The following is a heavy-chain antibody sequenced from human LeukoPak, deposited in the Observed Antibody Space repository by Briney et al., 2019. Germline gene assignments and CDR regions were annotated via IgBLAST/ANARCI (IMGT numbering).Heavy chain of an antibody. V-gene: IGHV4-61*02. CDR1: GGSISSGSYY. D-gene: IGHD2-2*01. Sequence: SETLSLTCTVSGGSISSGSYYWSWIRQPAGKGLEWIGRIYTSGSTNYNPSLKSRVTILVDTSKNQFSLKLSSVTAADTAVYYCARSVVVPAAGYDYWGQGTLVTVSS. J-gene: IGHJ4*02. CDR2: IYTSGST. CDR3: ARSVVVPAAGYDY.